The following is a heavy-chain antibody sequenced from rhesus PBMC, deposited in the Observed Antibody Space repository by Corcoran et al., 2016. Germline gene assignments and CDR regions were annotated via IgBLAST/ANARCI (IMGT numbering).Heavy chain of an antibody. CDR1: GFSLSTSAMG. D-gene: IGHD6-25*01. V-gene: IGHV2S1*01. J-gene: IGHJ4*01. CDR3: ARGAAGVYYFDY. CDR2: IYWDDDK. Sequence: QVTLKESGPALVKPTQTLTLTFTFSGFSLSTSAMGVGGIPPPPGKALEWLASIYWDDDKYYSTSLKSRLTISKDTSKNQVVLTMTNMDPVDTATYYCARGAAGVYYFDYWGQGVLVTVSS.